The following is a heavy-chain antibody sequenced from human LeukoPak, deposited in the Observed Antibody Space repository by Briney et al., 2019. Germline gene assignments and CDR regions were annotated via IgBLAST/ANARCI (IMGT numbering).Heavy chain of an antibody. Sequence: SETLSLTCTVSGGSISSYYWSWLRQPPGKGLEWIGYIYYSGSTNYNPSLKSRVTISVDTSKNQLSLKLSSVTAADTAVYYCAREVSYDSSGYYLYYFDYWGQGTLVTVSS. CDR1: GGSISSYY. CDR2: IYYSGST. J-gene: IGHJ4*02. CDR3: AREVSYDSSGYYLYYFDY. D-gene: IGHD3-22*01. V-gene: IGHV4-59*01.